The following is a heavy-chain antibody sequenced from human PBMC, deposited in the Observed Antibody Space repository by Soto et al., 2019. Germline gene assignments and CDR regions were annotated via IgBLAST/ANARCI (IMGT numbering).Heavy chain of an antibody. CDR3: HSNWYYYGMDV. J-gene: IGHJ6*02. Sequence: GGSLRLSCAASGFTFSSYAMHWVRQAPGKGLEWVAVISYDGSNKYYADSVKGRFTISRDNSKNTLYLQMNSLRAEDTAVYYCHSNWYYYGMDVWGQGTTVTVSS. D-gene: IGHD6-13*01. CDR1: GFTFSSYA. CDR2: ISYDGSNK. V-gene: IGHV3-30-3*01.